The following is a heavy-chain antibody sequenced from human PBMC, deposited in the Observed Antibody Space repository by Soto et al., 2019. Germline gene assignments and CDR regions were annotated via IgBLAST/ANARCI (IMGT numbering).Heavy chain of an antibody. CDR1: GYTFTSYG. CDR2: ISAYNGNT. CDR3: ASFDYGDYWFDP. Sequence: VKVSCKASGYTFTSYGISWVRQAPGQGLEWMGWISAYNGNTNYAQKLQGRVTMTTDTSTSTAYMELRSLRSDDTAVYYCASFDYGDYWFDPWGQGTLVTVSS. D-gene: IGHD4-17*01. J-gene: IGHJ5*02. V-gene: IGHV1-18*01.